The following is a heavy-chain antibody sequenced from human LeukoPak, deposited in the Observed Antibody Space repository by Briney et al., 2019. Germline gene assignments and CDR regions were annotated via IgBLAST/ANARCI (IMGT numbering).Heavy chain of an antibody. V-gene: IGHV3-30-3*01. Sequence: GGSLRLSCAASGFTFSSYAMHWVRQAPGKGLEWVAVISYDGSNKCYADSVKGRFTISRDNSKNTLYLQMNSLRAEDTAVYYCAREGYQLLTAFDYWGQGTLVTVSS. J-gene: IGHJ4*02. CDR1: GFTFSSYA. CDR2: ISYDGSNK. D-gene: IGHD2-2*01. CDR3: AREGYQLLTAFDY.